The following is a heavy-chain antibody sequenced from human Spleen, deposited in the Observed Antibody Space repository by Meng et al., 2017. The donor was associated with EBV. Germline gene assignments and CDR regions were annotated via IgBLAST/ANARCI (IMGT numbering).Heavy chain of an antibody. CDR3: ATYCSSGSCYVY. CDR2: INAGNGNT. CDR1: GYTFTNYA. V-gene: IGHV1-3*01. Sequence: HAHLVKFGSAVKKPGAPVKVSCKASGYTFTNYAMHWVRQAPGQRLEWMGWINAGNGNTKYSENFQGRVTITRDTSASTAYMELSSLRSEDTAVYYCATYCSSGSCYVYWGQGTLVTVSS. J-gene: IGHJ4*02. D-gene: IGHD2-2*01.